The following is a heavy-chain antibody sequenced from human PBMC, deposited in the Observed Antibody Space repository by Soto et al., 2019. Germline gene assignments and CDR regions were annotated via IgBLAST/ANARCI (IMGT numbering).Heavy chain of an antibody. V-gene: IGHV3-23*01. J-gene: IGHJ5*02. Sequence: DVQLLESGGGLVQPGGSRRLCCAASGFIFRSYAMGWVRQVPGKAPEWVSFISESGMKEYYAASVKGRFIISRENTNNTVDLHMSSLRVEATAIYFCAKGAYGSGTRWFDPWGQGTLVSVS. CDR2: ISESGMKE. CDR1: GFIFRSYA. D-gene: IGHD3-10*01. CDR3: AKGAYGSGTRWFDP.